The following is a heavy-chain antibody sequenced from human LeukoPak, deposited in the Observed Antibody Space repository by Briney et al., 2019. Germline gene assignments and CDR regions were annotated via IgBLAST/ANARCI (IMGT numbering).Heavy chain of an antibody. D-gene: IGHD3-3*01. CDR2: IYYSGTT. CDR3: ARRKDDFWSGYYTALNWFDP. CDR1: GGSISSSTYY. V-gene: IGHV4-39*07. J-gene: IGHJ5*02. Sequence: SETLSLTCTVSGGSISSSTYYWAWVRQPPGKGLEWIASIYYSGTTYYNPSLKSRVTISVDTSKNQFSLKLSSVTAADTAVYYCARRKDDFWSGYYTALNWFDPWGQGTLVTVSS.